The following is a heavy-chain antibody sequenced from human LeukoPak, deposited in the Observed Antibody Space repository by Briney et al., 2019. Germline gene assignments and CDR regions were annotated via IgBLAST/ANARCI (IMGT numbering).Heavy chain of an antibody. V-gene: IGHV1-69*01. CDR2: IIPIFGTT. J-gene: IGHJ4*02. CDR1: GGTFSSYA. D-gene: IGHD3-3*01. CDR3: ARGFGVVTPDRLYYFDY. Sequence: GASVKVSCKASGGTFSSYAFSWVRQAPGQGLEWMGGIIPIFGTTNYAQKFQGRVTITADESTSTAYMELSSLRSEDTAVYYCARGFGVVTPDRLYYFDYWGQGTLVTVSS.